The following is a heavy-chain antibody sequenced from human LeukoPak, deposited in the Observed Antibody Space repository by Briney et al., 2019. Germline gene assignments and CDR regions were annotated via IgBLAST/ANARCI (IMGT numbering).Heavy chain of an antibody. CDR2: INQDGSEE. Sequence: GGSLRLSCAASGFTFSNYWMTWVRQAPGKGLEWVAHINQDGSEEHYMDSAKARFTTSRDNAKNSLSLQMNSLRAEDTAVYYCVRDGGVSGYDLLDYWGQGTLVTVSS. CDR3: VRDGGVSGYDLLDY. V-gene: IGHV3-7*01. CDR1: GFTFSNYW. D-gene: IGHD5-12*01. J-gene: IGHJ4*02.